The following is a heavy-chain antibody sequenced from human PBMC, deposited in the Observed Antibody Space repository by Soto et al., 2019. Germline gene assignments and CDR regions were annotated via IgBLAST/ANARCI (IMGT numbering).Heavy chain of an antibody. CDR3: ARDLGGWPDY. CDR2: INAGNGNT. CDR1: GYTFTSYA. J-gene: IGHJ4*02. D-gene: IGHD2-15*01. V-gene: IGHV1-3*01. Sequence: QVQLVQSGAEVKKPGASVKVSCKASGYTFTSYAMHWVRQAPGQRLEWMGWINAGNGNTKYSQKFQGIDTITRDTPASTAYMERSSLRSEDTAVYYCARDLGGWPDYWGQGTLVTVSS.